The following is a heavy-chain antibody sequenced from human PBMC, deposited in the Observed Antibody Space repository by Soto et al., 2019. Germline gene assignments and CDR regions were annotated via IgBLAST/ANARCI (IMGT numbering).Heavy chain of an antibody. V-gene: IGHV1-8*01. J-gene: IGHJ6*02. Sequence: QVQLVQSGAEVKKPGASVKVSCKASGYTFTSYDINWVRQATGQGLEWMGWMNPNSGNTGYAQKFQGRVTMTRNTSISTAYMELSSLRSEDTAVYYCASVGYCISTSCYSYGMDVWGQGTTVTVSS. CDR3: ASVGYCISTSCYSYGMDV. D-gene: IGHD2-2*01. CDR1: GYTFTSYD. CDR2: MNPNSGNT.